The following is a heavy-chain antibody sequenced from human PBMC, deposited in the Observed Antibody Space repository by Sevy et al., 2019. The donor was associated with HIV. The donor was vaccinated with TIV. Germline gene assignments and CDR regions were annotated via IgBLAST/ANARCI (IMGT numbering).Heavy chain of an antibody. D-gene: IGHD2-8*01. Sequence: GGSLRLSCVASGFNFNIYSMSWVRLAPGKRLEWVSTLSFGCGRINHADSVQGRFTMSRDDSKKTVYLEMNSLRPEDTAVYYCAREGCTKPHDYWGQGTLVTVSS. CDR3: AREGCTKPHDY. CDR1: GFNFNIYS. J-gene: IGHJ4*02. V-gene: IGHV3-23*01. CDR2: LSFGCGRI.